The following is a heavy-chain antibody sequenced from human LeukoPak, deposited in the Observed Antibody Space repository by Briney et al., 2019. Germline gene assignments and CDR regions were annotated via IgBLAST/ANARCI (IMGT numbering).Heavy chain of an antibody. D-gene: IGHD2-15*01. CDR3: ARARCSGGSCYSGDY. J-gene: IGHJ4*02. V-gene: IGHV4-61*02. CDR1: GGSLSIGSYY. Sequence: PSETLSLTCTVSGGSLSIGSYYWSWIRQPAGRGLEWLGRIYTSGSTNYNPSLKSRVTISVDTSKNQFSLKLSSVTAADTAVYYCARARCSGGSCYSGDYWGQGTLVTVSS. CDR2: IYTSGST.